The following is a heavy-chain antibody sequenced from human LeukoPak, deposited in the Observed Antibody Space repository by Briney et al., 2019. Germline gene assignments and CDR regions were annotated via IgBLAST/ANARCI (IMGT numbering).Heavy chain of an antibody. V-gene: IGHV3-21*01. D-gene: IGHD3-10*02. CDR2: ITSSSTYI. J-gene: IGHJ6*04. CDR3: AELGITTIGGV. Sequence: GGSLRLSCAASGFTFNNYNMNWVRQAPGKALEWVSSITSSSTYIFYADSVKGRFTISRDNAKNSLYLQMNSLRAEDTAVYYCAELGITTIGGVWGKGTTVTISS. CDR1: GFTFNNYN.